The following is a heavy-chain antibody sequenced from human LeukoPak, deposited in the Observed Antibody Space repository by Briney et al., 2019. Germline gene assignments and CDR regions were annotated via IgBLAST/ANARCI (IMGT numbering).Heavy chain of an antibody. Sequence: SVKVSCKASVGTFSSYAISWVRQAPGQGLEWMGRIIPILGIADYAQKFQGRVTIIADKFASTDYMELSSLRSVATAVYCGSRGVYPGYYYGMDDWGQGTMVTVSS. CDR2: IIPILGIA. CDR3: SRGVYPGYYYGMDD. D-gene: IGHD2/OR15-2a*01. J-gene: IGHJ6*02. V-gene: IGHV1-69*04. CDR1: VGTFSSYA.